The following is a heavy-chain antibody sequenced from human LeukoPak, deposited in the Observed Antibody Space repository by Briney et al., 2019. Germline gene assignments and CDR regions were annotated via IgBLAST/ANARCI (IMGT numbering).Heavy chain of an antibody. Sequence: PGGSLRLSCAASGFTFSTFGMNWVRQAPGKGLEWVSYISSSSTSIFYADSVEGRFTISRDDAKNSLYLQMNSLRDEDTAVYYCAREFTGILDYWGQGTLVTVSS. J-gene: IGHJ4*02. D-gene: IGHD3-10*01. CDR1: GFTFSTFG. CDR2: ISSSSTSI. V-gene: IGHV3-48*02. CDR3: AREFTGILDY.